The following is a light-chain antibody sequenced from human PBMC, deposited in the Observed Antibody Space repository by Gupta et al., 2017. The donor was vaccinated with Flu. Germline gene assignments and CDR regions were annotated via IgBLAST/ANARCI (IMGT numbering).Light chain of an antibody. V-gene: IGLV3-21*02. Sequence: SYVLTQPPSVSVAPGQTARIPCGGNNLGSKSVHWYQQKPGQAPVLVVYDDSDRPSGHPERFSGSNSGNTATLTISRVEAGDEADYYCQVWDSSSDHPYVFGTGTKVTVL. CDR1: NLGSKS. CDR3: QVWDSSSDHPYV. CDR2: DDS. J-gene: IGLJ1*01.